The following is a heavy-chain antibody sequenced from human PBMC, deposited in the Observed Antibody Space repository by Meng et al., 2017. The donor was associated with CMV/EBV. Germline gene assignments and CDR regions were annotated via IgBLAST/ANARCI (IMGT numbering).Heavy chain of an antibody. V-gene: IGHV1-2*02. CDR1: GDTFTDYY. CDR2: INPNSGDT. Sequence: GQLVHAGAELRKPGASGKFSCKASGDTFTDYYMHWVRQAPGQGLEWMGCINPNSGDTNYAQKFQGRVTMTRDTSISTAYMELSRLRSDDTAVYYCTRDAHLTTVTPNWFDPWGQGTLVTVSS. J-gene: IGHJ5*02. D-gene: IGHD4-17*01. CDR3: TRDAHLTTVTPNWFDP.